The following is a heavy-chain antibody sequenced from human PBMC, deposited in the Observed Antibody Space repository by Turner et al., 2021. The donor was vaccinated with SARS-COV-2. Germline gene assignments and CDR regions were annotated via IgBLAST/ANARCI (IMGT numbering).Heavy chain of an antibody. V-gene: IGHV3-66*01. CDR2: SYSGGST. Sequence: EVQLVESGGGLVRPGGSLRLSCAASGFTVSSNYMSWVRQAPGKGLEWVSVSYSGGSTYYADSVKGRFTISRDNSKNTLYLQMNGLRAEDTAMFYCARDLSDYWYFDLWGRGTLVTVSS. CDR1: GFTVSSNY. J-gene: IGHJ2*01. CDR3: ARDLSDYWYFDL.